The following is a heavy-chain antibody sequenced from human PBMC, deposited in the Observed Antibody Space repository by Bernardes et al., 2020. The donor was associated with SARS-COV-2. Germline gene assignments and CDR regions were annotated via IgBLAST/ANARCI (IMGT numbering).Heavy chain of an antibody. D-gene: IGHD5-18*01. CDR2: ISTGGSTK. Sequence: LRLACAASGFTFSSSVMNWVRQAPGKGLEWVSYISTGGSTKYYADSVKGRFTISRDNAKNSLYLQMNSLRAEDTAVYYCAREYTYGFDSWGQGTLVTVSS. CDR3: AREYTYGFDS. J-gene: IGHJ4*02. CDR1: GFTFSSSV. V-gene: IGHV3-48*03.